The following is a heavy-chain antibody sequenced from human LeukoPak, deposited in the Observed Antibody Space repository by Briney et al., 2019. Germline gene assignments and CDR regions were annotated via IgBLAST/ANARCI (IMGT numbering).Heavy chain of an antibody. CDR1: GFTFRNYE. V-gene: IGHV3-23*01. Sequence: GGSLRLSCEASGFTFRNYEMSWVRQAPGKGLEWVSGIHGYSGETSYAQSVEGRFTISRDNSKNTLYLQMNSLRAEDTALYYCVTRLTSLGPTNDYWGQGTRVTVSS. J-gene: IGHJ4*02. CDR2: IHGYSGET. CDR3: VTRLTSLGPTNDY. D-gene: IGHD1-26*01.